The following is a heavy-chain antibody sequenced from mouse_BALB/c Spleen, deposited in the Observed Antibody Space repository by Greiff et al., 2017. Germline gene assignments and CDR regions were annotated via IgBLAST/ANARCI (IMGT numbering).Heavy chain of an antibody. CDR2: IRNKANGYTT. J-gene: IGHJ3*01. Sequence: EVHLVESGGGLVQPGGSLRLSCATSGFTFTDYYMSWVRQPPGKALEWLGFIRNKANGYTTEYSASVKGRFTISRDNSQSILYLQMNTLRAEDSATYYCARDYYGSRSPFDYWGQGTLVTVSA. V-gene: IGHV7-3*02. D-gene: IGHD1-1*01. CDR3: ARDYYGSRSPFDY. CDR1: GFTFTDYY.